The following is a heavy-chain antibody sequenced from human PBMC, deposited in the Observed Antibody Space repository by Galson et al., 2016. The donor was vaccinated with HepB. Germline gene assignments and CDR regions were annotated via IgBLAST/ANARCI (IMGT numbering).Heavy chain of an antibody. D-gene: IGHD3-3*01. Sequence: SVKVSCKASGYTFGSYPIHWVRQAPGQGLEWMGRIMPMLDRTDYAQRFQGRLTITADKSSNTAYMELNSLRSADTAVYYCARATSGYFDHWGQGTLVSVSS. V-gene: IGHV1-69*04. CDR1: GYTFGSYP. CDR2: IMPMLDRT. J-gene: IGHJ5*02. CDR3: ARATSGYFDH.